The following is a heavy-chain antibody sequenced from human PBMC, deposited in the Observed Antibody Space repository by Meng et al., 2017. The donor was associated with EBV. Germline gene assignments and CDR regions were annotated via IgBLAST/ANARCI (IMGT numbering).Heavy chain of an antibody. D-gene: IGHD3-10*01. J-gene: IGHJ4*02. CDR1: GGPFKKYA. CDR2: FLPTLGAP. V-gene: IGHV1-69*01. CDR3: ASESGRGYTPDY. Sequence: QVQWVQSAAEVKKPGSSVKVSCKTSGGPFKKYAISWVRQAPGQGLEWLGGFLPTLGAPNYAQKFHGRVSITADESTSTHYMDLSSLRSEDTAVYYCASESGRGYTPDYWGQGTLVTVSS.